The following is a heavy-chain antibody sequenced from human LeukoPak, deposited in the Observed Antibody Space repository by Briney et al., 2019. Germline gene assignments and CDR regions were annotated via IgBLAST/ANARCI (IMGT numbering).Heavy chain of an antibody. CDR3: AKDSYYYDSSGPFDY. J-gene: IGHJ4*02. CDR2: ISGSGGST. V-gene: IGHV3-23*01. D-gene: IGHD3-22*01. CDR1: GFTFSSYA. Sequence: PGGSLRLSCAASGFTFSSYAMSWVRQAPGKGLEWVSAISGSGGSTYYADSVKGRFTISRDNSKNTLYLQMNSLRAEDTAVYYCAKDSYYYDSSGPFDYWGQGTLVTVSS.